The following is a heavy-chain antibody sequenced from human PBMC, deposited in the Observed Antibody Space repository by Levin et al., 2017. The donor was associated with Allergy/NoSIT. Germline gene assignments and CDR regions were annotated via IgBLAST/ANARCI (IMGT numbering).Heavy chain of an antibody. V-gene: IGHV4-39*01. CDR2: IYYSGST. Sequence: SQTLSLTCTVSGGSISSSSYYWGWIRQPPGKGLEWIGSIYYSGSTYYNPSLKSRVTISVDTSKNQFSLKLSSVTAADTAVYYCARGGCSSTSCCSYYYYGMDVWGQGTTVTVSS. CDR1: GGSISSSSYY. D-gene: IGHD2-2*01. CDR3: ARGGCSSTSCCSYYYYGMDV. J-gene: IGHJ6*02.